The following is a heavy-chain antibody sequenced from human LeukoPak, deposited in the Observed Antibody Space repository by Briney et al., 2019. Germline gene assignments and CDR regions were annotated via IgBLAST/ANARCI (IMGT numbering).Heavy chain of an antibody. D-gene: IGHD6-13*01. CDR2: IYLVGST. CDR1: GGSFSDSY. J-gene: IGHJ3*02. CDR3: ARDGAYSSSWYLAFDI. V-gene: IGHV4-4*07. Sequence: SETLSLTCTVSGGSFSDSYWNWIRQPAGKGLEWIGRIYLVGSTIYNPSLKSRVTMSVDTSKKQFSLRLNSVTAADTAVYYCARDGAYSSSWYLAFDIWGQGTMVTVSS.